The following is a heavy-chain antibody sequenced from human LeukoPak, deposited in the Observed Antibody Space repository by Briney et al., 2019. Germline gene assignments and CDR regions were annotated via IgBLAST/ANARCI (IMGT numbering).Heavy chain of an antibody. Sequence: PGGSLRLSCAASGFIVSGDFMSWVRQAPGKGLEWVSVIYSDGSTYYADSVKGRFTISRDNSKKTLDLQMTGLRAEDTAVYYCARERGRGRDSPWFDYWGQGTLVTVSS. D-gene: IGHD1-26*01. V-gene: IGHV3-53*01. CDR1: GFIVSGDF. J-gene: IGHJ4*02. CDR2: IYSDGST. CDR3: ARERGRGRDSPWFDY.